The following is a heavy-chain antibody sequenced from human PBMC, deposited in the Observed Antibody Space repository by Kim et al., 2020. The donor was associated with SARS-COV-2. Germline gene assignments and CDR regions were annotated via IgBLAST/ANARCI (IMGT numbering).Heavy chain of an antibody. D-gene: IGHD5-12*01. CDR2: T. CDR3: ASSGYDYYFDY. V-gene: IGHV4-4*09. J-gene: IGHJ4*02. Sequence: TTHTPSPRSRVTISVDTSKNQFSLKLSSVTAAETAGYYCASSGYDYYFDYWGQGTLVTVSS.